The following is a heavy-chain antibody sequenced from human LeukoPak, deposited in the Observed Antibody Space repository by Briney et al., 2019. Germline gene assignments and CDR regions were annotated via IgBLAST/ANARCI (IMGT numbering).Heavy chain of an antibody. CDR3: ARNALGFHI. CDR1: VYTFTHHD. V-gene: IGHV1-8*01. Sequence: GASVKVSCKAFVYTFTHHDISWVRQATGQGLECMGRVNPDTGNADYAQKFQGRVTLTRDTSMSTVYMELSSLTSEDTAVYYCARNALGFHIWGQGTTVTISS. CDR2: VNPDTGNA. J-gene: IGHJ3*02.